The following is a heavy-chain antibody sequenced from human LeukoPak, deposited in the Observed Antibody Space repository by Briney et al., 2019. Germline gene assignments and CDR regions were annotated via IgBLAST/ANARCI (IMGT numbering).Heavy chain of an antibody. CDR2: ISGSGGST. J-gene: IGHJ1*01. CDR1: GFTFSSYA. Sequence: LTGASLRLPCAASGFTFSSYAMSWVRQAPGKGLEWVSAISGSGGSTYYADSVKGRFTISRDNSKNTLYLQMNSLRAEDTAVYYCAKDQIYYDSSGYYGLAEYFQHWGQGTLVTVSS. V-gene: IGHV3-23*01. CDR3: AKDQIYYDSSGYYGLAEYFQH. D-gene: IGHD3-22*01.